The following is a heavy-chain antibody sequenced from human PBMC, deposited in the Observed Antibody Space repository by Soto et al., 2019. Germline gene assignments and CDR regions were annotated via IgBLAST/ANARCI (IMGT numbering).Heavy chain of an antibody. CDR2: ISAYIGQK. CDR1: GYTFINYG. D-gene: IGHD2-21*01. V-gene: IGHV1-18*01. J-gene: IGHJ4*03. Sequence: QVQLVQSGSEMKKPGASVKVSCKASGYTFINYGLSWVRQAPGQGLEWMGWISAYIGQKDYSPKFRDRLTMTTDTPTTTAYMELTSLRSDDPAIYYCARGRSEVKYDFWGQGTLVTVSS. CDR3: ARGRSEVKYDF.